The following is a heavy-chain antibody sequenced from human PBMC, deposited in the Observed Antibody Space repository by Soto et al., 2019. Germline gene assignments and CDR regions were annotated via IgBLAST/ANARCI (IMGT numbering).Heavy chain of an antibody. D-gene: IGHD3-10*01. CDR1: GFTFNNYA. V-gene: IGHV3-23*01. CDR3: AKGRGGSGSLTPRVDF. Sequence: GSLRLSCAASGFTFNNYAMTWVRQAPGKGLGWVSAISGGGDTTSYADSVKGRFTVSRDGSKNTLYLQMSSLRAEDTALYYCAKGRGGSGSLTPRVDFWGQGTLVTVSS. J-gene: IGHJ4*02. CDR2: ISGGGDTT.